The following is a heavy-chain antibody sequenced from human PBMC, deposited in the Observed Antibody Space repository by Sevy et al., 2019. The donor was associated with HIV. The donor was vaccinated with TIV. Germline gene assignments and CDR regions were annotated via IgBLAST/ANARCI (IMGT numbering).Heavy chain of an antibody. J-gene: IGHJ4*02. Sequence: PSVKVSCKASSYTFSNYGITWVRQAPGQGLEWVGWISGFNGNTKYAQKFQGRVTVTTDTSTTTVYMELRSLGSDDTAVYYCARGYSSTYYGSVDYWGQGTLVTVSS. CDR1: SYTFSNYG. V-gene: IGHV1-18*01. CDR3: ARGYSSTYYGSVDY. D-gene: IGHD6-13*01. CDR2: ISGFNGNT.